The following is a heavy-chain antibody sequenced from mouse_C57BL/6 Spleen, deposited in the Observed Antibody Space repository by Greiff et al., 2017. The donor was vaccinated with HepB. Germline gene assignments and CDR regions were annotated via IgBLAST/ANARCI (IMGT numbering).Heavy chain of an antibody. CDR1: GFTFSDYG. Sequence: EVHLVESGGGLVKPGGSLKLSCAASGFTFSDYGMHWVRQAPEKGLEWVAYISSGSSTIYYADTVKGRFTISRDNAKNTLFLQMTSLRSEDTAMYYCARRDDCGSSPYYAMDYWGQGTSVTVSS. CDR3: ARRDDCGSSPYYAMDY. J-gene: IGHJ4*01. D-gene: IGHD1-1*01. V-gene: IGHV5-17*01. CDR2: ISSGSSTI.